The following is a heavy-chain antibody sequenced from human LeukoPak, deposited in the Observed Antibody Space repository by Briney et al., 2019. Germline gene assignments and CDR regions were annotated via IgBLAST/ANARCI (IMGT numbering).Heavy chain of an antibody. CDR3: ARGRSWGYSSSSRWFDP. CDR2: ISYGGST. J-gene: IGHJ5*02. V-gene: IGHV4-59*12. D-gene: IGHD6-6*01. CDR1: GGSISSYY. Sequence: PSETLSLTCTVSGGSISSYYWSWIRQSPGKGLQWIGYISYGGSTNYDSSLKSRLTMSVDTSKNQFSLKLSSVTAADTAVYYCARGRSWGYSSSSRWFDPWGQGTLVTVSS.